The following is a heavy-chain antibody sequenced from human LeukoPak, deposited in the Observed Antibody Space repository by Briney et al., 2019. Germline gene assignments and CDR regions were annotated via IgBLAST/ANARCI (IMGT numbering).Heavy chain of an antibody. CDR3: ARTHCEGDCFSAIRY. CDR1: GYSLRKSTFY. CDR2: IYYSGGA. Sequence: SETLSLTCTVSGYSLRKSTFYWVWIRQPPGKGLEWIGSIYYSGGADYNPSLQSRVTISVDTSKNEFSLKVRSVTAADTAVYFCARTHCEGDCFSAIRYWGQGTPVTVSS. D-gene: IGHD2-21*02. J-gene: IGHJ4*02. V-gene: IGHV4-39*07.